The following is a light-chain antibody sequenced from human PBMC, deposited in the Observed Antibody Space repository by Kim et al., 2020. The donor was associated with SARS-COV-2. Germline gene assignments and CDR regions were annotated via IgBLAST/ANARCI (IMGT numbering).Light chain of an antibody. J-gene: IGKJ4*01. CDR2: DAS. CDR1: QDISNY. Sequence: DIQMTQSPSSLSASVGDRVTITCQASQDISNYLNWYQQKPGKAPKLLIYDASNLETGAPSRFSGSGSGTEFTFTISSLQPEDIATYYCQQYDNLPPPTFGGGTKVDIK. V-gene: IGKV1-33*01. CDR3: QQYDNLPPPT.